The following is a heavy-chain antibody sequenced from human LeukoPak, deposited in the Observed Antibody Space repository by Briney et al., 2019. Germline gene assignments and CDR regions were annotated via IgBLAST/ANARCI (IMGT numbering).Heavy chain of an antibody. V-gene: IGHV3-7*02. CDR1: GFTFSTYW. CDR3: ASPEDYYDSSGS. J-gene: IGHJ5*02. D-gene: IGHD3-22*01. Sequence: GGSLRLSCAASGFTFSTYWMNWVRQAPGKGLEWVANIKQDGSEKFYVDSVKGRFTISRDNAKNSLYLQMNSLRDEDTAVYYCASPEDYYDSSGSWGQGTLVTVSS. CDR2: IKQDGSEK.